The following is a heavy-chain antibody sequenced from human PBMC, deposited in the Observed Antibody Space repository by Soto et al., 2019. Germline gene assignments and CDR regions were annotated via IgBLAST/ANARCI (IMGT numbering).Heavy chain of an antibody. D-gene: IGHD5-12*01. V-gene: IGHV3-11*06. CDR3: ARVRYSDYDAFDI. Sequence: ESGGGLVKPGGSLRLSCAASGFTFSDYYMRWSRQAPGKGLEWLSYISSSSGDTNYADSVKGRFTIARDNANNSLYLQMTSLRAEDTAVYYCARVRYSDYDAFDIWGHGTMGTVSS. J-gene: IGHJ3*02. CDR2: ISSSSGDT. CDR1: GFTFSDYY.